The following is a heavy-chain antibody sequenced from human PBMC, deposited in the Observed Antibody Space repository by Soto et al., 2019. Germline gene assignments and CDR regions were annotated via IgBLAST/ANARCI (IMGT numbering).Heavy chain of an antibody. D-gene: IGHD3-10*01. J-gene: IGHJ2*01. CDR3: AHRRSERGSWGGCWYFDL. CDR2: IYWNDDK. Sequence: QITLKESGPTLVKPTQTLTLTCTFSGFSRSTSGVGVGWIRQPPGKALEWLGLIYWNDDKRYSPSLKSSITIAKDTSKNQVVLTMTHMDPVDRATYYCAHRRSERGSWGGCWYFDLWGRGTLVTVSS. CDR1: GFSRSTSGVG. V-gene: IGHV2-5*01.